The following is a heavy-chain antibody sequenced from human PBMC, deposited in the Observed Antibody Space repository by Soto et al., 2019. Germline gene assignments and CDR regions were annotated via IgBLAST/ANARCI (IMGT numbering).Heavy chain of an antibody. J-gene: IGHJ4*02. CDR2: ISWNSGSI. Sequence: EVQLVESWGGLVQPGRSLRLSCAASGFTFDDYAMHWVRQAPGKGLEWVSGISWNSGSIGYADSVKGRFTISRDNAKNSLYLQMNSLRAEDTALYYCAKDNEGPFDYWGQGTLVTVSS. V-gene: IGHV3-9*01. CDR1: GFTFDDYA. CDR3: AKDNEGPFDY.